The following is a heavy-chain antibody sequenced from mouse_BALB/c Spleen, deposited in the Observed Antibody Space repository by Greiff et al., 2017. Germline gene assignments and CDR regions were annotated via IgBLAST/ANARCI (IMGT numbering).Heavy chain of an antibody. CDR2: ISSGGSYT. J-gene: IGHJ1*01. D-gene: IGHD2-4*01. CDR1: GFTFSSYA. CDR3: ASPMITTGDWYFDF. V-gene: IGHV5-6*01. Sequence: DVHLVESGGDLVKPGGSLKLSCAASGFTFSSYAMSWVRQSPEKRLEWVAEISSGGSYTYYPDSVKGRFTISRDNAKNTLYLQMSSLKSEDTAMYYCASPMITTGDWYFDFWGAGTTVTVSS.